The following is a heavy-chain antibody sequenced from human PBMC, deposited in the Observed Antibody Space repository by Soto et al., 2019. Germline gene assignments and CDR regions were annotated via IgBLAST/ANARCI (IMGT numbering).Heavy chain of an antibody. Sequence: PGGSLRLSCAASGFTFSSYAMSWVRQAPGKGLEWVSAISGSGGSTYYADSVKGRFTISRDNSKNTLYLQMNSLRAEDTAVYYCAKERQPSHIAAAGSELGYWGQGTLVTVSS. V-gene: IGHV3-23*01. D-gene: IGHD6-13*01. J-gene: IGHJ4*02. CDR3: AKERQPSHIAAAGSELGY. CDR2: ISGSGGST. CDR1: GFTFSSYA.